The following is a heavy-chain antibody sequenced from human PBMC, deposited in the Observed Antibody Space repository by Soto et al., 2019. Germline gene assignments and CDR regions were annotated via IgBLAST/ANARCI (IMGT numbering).Heavy chain of an antibody. J-gene: IGHJ4*02. CDR2: VSIGGST. Sequence: GGSLRLSCAASGFTFSSYAMGWVRQGPGKGLEWVAVVSIGGSTHYADSVRGRFTITRDNSKNTLSLQMNSLTAEDTAVYFCAKRRGAGGHFDYWGQGALVTVSS. CDR1: GFTFSSYA. D-gene: IGHD2-15*01. V-gene: IGHV3-23*01. CDR3: AKRRGAGGHFDY.